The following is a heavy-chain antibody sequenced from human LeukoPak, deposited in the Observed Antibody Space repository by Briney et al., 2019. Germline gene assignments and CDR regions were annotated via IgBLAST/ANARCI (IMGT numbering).Heavy chain of an antibody. CDR2: ISSSSSYI. V-gene: IGHV3-21*01. D-gene: IGHD3-22*01. CDR3: ARDKSGLNYYDSSGSIDAFDI. CDR1: GFTFSSYS. J-gene: IGHJ3*02. Sequence: GESLKISCAASGFTFSSYSMNWVRQAPGKGLEWVSSISSSSSYIYYADSVKGRFTISRDNAKNSLYLQMNSLRAEDTAVYYCARDKSGLNYYDSSGSIDAFDIWGQGTMVTVSS.